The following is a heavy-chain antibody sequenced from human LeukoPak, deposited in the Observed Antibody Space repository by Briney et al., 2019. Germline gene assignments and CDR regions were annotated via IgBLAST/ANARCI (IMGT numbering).Heavy chain of an antibody. CDR2: IIGSGAST. J-gene: IGHJ4*02. CDR1: GFTFSSYA. Sequence: PGGSLRLSCAASGFTFSSYAMSWVRQAPGEGLEWVSTIIGSGASTYYAGSVRGRFTISRDNSRSTLYLQMNSLRVDDTAVYYCVKGPREIGSWFFDSWGQGTLATVSS. CDR3: VKGPREIGSWFFDS. V-gene: IGHV3-23*01. D-gene: IGHD3-10*01.